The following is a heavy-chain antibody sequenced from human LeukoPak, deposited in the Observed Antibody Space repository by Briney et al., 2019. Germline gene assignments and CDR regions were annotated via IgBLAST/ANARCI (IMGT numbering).Heavy chain of an antibody. Sequence: ASVKVSCKASGYTFTSYDINWVRQATGQGLEWMGWMNPNSGNTGYAQKFQGRVTMTRNTSTSTAYMELGSLRSDDTAVYYCARGHWVTTGLDVFDLWGQGTLVTVSS. CDR3: ARGHWVTTGLDVFDL. CDR2: MNPNSGNT. J-gene: IGHJ5*02. V-gene: IGHV1-8*01. CDR1: GYTFTSYD. D-gene: IGHD2-21*02.